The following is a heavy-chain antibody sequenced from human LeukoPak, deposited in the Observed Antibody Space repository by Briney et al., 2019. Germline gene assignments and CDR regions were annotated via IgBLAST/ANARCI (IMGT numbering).Heavy chain of an antibody. J-gene: IGHJ5*02. CDR3: ARGNLDYDFWSGYYGNNWFDP. CDR1: GYTLTSYD. Sequence: ASVTVSCKASGYTLTSYDINWVRQATGQGLEWMGWMNPNSGNTGYAQKFQGRVTMTRNTSISAAYMELSSLRSEDTAVYYCARGNLDYDFWSGYYGNNWFDPWGQGTLVTVSS. CDR2: MNPNSGNT. V-gene: IGHV1-8*01. D-gene: IGHD3-3*01.